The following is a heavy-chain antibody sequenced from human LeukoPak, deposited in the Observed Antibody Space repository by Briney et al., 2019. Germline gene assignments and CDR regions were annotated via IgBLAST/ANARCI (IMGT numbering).Heavy chain of an antibody. J-gene: IGHJ4*02. CDR3: ARRRDGYNLDY. Sequence: PSETLSLTCAVYGGSFSGYYWSWIRQPPGKGLEWIGEINHSGSTNYNPSLKSRVTISVDTSKNQFSLKLSSVTAADTAVYYCARRRDGYNLDYWGQGTLVTVSS. CDR2: INHSGST. V-gene: IGHV4-34*01. D-gene: IGHD5-24*01. CDR1: GGSFSGYY.